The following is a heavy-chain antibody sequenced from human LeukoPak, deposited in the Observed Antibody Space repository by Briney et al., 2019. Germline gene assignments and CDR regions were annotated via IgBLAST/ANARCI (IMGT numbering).Heavy chain of an antibody. CDR3: ARGIDNYYYYMDV. V-gene: IGHV3-33*01. Sequence: GGSLRLSCAASGFTFSSYGMHWVRQAPGKGLEWVAVIWYDGSNKYYADSVKGRFTISRDNAKNSLYLQMSSLRAEDTAVYYCARGIDNYYYYMDVWGKGTTVTVSS. CDR2: IWYDGSNK. CDR1: GFTFSSYG. J-gene: IGHJ6*03.